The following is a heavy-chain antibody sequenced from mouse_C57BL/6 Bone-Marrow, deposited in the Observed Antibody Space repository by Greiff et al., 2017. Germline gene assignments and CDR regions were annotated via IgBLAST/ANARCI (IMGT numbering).Heavy chain of an antibody. Sequence: QVQLQQSGAELARPGASVKMSCKASGYTFTSYTMHWVKQRPGQGLEWIGYINPSSGYTKYNQKFKDKATLTADKSSSTAYMQLSSLTSADAAVYYSLRGYFDVWGTGTTVTVSS. V-gene: IGHV1-4*01. D-gene: IGHD1-1*01. CDR1: GYTFTSYT. CDR2: INPSSGYT. CDR3: LRGYFDV. J-gene: IGHJ1*03.